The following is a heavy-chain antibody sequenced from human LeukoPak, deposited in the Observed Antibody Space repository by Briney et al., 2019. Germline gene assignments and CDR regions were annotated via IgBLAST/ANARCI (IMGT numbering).Heavy chain of an antibody. D-gene: IGHD6-13*01. V-gene: IGHV4-4*07. CDR1: GGSISSYY. CDR2: IYTSGST. CDR3: ARVGLARAAAKYYFDS. Sequence: SETLSLTCTVSGGSISSYYWSWIRQPAGKGLEWIGRIYTSGSTNYNPSLKSRVTMSVDTSKNQFSLKLSSVSAADTAVYYCARVGLARAAAKYYFDSWGQGTLVTASS. J-gene: IGHJ4*02.